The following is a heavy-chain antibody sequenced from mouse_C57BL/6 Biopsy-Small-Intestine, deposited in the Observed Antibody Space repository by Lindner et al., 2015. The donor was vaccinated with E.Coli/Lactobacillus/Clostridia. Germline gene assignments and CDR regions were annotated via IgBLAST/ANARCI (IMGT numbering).Heavy chain of an antibody. V-gene: IGHV1-4*01. CDR2: IVVGSGSA. J-gene: IGHJ4*01. Sequence: SVKVSCKASGFTFTSSAVQWVRQARGQRLEWIGWIVVGSGSAKYAQKFQERVTITRDMSTSTAYMELSSLRSEDTAVYYCAADRKYYDILTGYYIPPDFDYWGQGTLVTVSS. CDR3: AADRKYYDILTGYYIPPDFDY. D-gene: IGHD2-4*01. CDR1: GFTFTSSA.